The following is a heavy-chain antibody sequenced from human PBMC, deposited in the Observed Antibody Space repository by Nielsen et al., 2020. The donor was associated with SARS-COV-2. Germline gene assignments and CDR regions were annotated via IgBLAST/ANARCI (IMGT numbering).Heavy chain of an antibody. CDR1: GYSISSGYY. D-gene: IGHD5-18*01. CDR3: ARSEYSLFYYYMDV. Sequence: SETLSLTCTVSGYSISSGYYWGWIRQPPGKGLEWIGYIYYSGSTNYNPSLKSRVTISVDMSKNQLSLKLTSVTAADTAVYYCARSEYSLFYYYMDVWGKGTTVTVSS. J-gene: IGHJ6*03. V-gene: IGHV4-38-2*02. CDR2: IYYSGST.